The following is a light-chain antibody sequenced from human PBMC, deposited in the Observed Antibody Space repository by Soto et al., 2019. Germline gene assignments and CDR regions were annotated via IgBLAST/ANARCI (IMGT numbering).Light chain of an antibody. Sequence: SALTQPAYVSRSPGQSITITKTGTSSDVGGYNYVSWYQQHPGKAPKLMIYDVSNRPSGVSNRFSGSKSGNTASLTISGLQAEDEADYYCSSYTSSSIPYVFGTGTRSPS. CDR3: SSYTSSSIPYV. CDR1: SSDVGGYNY. CDR2: DVS. J-gene: IGLJ1*01. V-gene: IGLV2-14*01.